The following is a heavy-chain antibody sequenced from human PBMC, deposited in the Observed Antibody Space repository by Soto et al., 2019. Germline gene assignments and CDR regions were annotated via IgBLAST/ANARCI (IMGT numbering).Heavy chain of an antibody. CDR1: GFNFSRYT. V-gene: IGHV5-51*01. D-gene: IGHD4-17*01. J-gene: IGHJ6*02. Sequence: GESLKISCVGSGFNFSRYTVGWVRQVTGKGLEWMGVIHPGDSDTIYSPSFQGQVTISADKSISTAYLQWSSLKASDTAMYYCTLSYGDSYYYYYGMDVWGQGTTVTVSS. CDR2: IHPGDSDT. CDR3: TLSYGDSYYYYYGMDV.